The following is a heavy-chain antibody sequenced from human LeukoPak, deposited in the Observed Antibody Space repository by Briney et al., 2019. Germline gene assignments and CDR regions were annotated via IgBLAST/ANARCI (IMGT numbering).Heavy chain of an antibody. CDR2: ISAYNGNT. Sequence: ASVKVSCKASGYTFTSYGISWVRQAPGQGLEWMGWISAYNGNTNYAQKLQGRVTITADESTSTAYMELSSLRSEDTAVYYCARELANWNDVGPLDYWGQGTLVTVSS. CDR1: GYTFTSYG. J-gene: IGHJ4*02. CDR3: ARELANWNDVGPLDY. D-gene: IGHD1-20*01. V-gene: IGHV1-18*01.